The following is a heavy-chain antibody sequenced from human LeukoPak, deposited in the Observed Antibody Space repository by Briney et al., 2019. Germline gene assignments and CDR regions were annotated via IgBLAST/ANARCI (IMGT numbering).Heavy chain of an antibody. CDR1: GFTFSTYW. Sequence: GGSLRLSCAASGFTFSTYWMTWVRQAPGKGLEWMANIKQDGSEKYYVDSVKGRFTISRDNAKNSLYLEMNSLRVEDTAVYYCARDKRPGLDDAFDIWGQGTMVTVSS. V-gene: IGHV3-7*01. CDR3: ARDKRPGLDDAFDI. CDR2: IKQDGSEK. J-gene: IGHJ3*02.